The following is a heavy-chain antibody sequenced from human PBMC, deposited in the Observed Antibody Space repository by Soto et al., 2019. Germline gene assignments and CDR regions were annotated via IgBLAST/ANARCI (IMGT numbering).Heavy chain of an antibody. CDR2: IYHSGST. CDR1: GGSISSSNW. CDR3: AXXTVAXTSFDY. D-gene: IGHD6-19*01. V-gene: IGHV4-4*02. Sequence: QVQLQESGPGLVKPSGTLSLTCAVSGGSISSSNWWSWVRQPPGKGLEWIGEIYHSGSTNYNPSLKNRVTISVDKSKNQFSXKLSSXTAAXTAVYYCAXXTVAXTSFDYWGQGTLVTVSS. J-gene: IGHJ4*02.